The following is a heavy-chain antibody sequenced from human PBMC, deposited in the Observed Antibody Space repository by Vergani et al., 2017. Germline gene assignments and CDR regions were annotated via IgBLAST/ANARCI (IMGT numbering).Heavy chain of an antibody. V-gene: IGHV1-69*13. CDR1: GGTFSSNS. Sequence: QGQLAQSGAEVKKPGSSVKVSCKASGGTFSSNSISWVRQAPGQGLEWMGRIIPIFGTTSYAQKFQGRVTILADESTSTAYMELSSLRSEDTAVYYCARDRXSSGWSHSLSHFDYWGQGTLVTVSS. D-gene: IGHD6-19*01. CDR3: ARDRXSSGWSHSLSHFDY. CDR2: IIPIFGTT. J-gene: IGHJ4*02.